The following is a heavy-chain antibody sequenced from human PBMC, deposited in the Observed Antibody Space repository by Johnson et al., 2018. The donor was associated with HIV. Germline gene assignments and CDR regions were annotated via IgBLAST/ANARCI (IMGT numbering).Heavy chain of an antibody. J-gene: IGHJ3*02. Sequence: VLLVESGGGLVQPGGSLRLSCVASGFTVGTKYMSWIRQAPGKGLEWVSVIYSGGSTYYADSVKGRFTISRDNSKNTVYLQMNSLRGEETAVYYCARDRGLVAVDIGGQGTMVTVSS. V-gene: IGHV3-66*01. CDR1: GFTVGTKY. D-gene: IGHD2-15*01. CDR3: ARDRGLVAVDI. CDR2: IYSGGST.